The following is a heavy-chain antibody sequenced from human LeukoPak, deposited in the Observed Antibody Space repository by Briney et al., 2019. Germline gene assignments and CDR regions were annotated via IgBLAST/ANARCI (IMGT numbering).Heavy chain of an antibody. Sequence: PGGSLRLSCAASGFTFRNYWLHCVRQVPGEGLLWVSRIKTDGSTTNYADFVKGRFTISRDNAKNTLYLQMNSLRVEDTAVYYCTRADDGSGYNAFDLWGQGTMLTVSS. CDR2: IKTDGSTT. J-gene: IGHJ3*01. CDR1: GFTFRNYW. D-gene: IGHD3-22*01. V-gene: IGHV3-74*01. CDR3: TRADDGSGYNAFDL.